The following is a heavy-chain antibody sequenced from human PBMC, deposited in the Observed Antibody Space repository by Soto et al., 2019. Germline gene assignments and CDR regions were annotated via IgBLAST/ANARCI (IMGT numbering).Heavy chain of an antibody. Sequence: XSVKVSCKASGYTFTSYAMHLVRHAPGQRLEWMGWINAGNGNTKYSQKFQGRVTITRDTSASTAYMELSSMRSEDTAVYYCARSIVVVTALDYWGQGTLVTVSS. V-gene: IGHV1-3*01. CDR1: GYTFTSYA. CDR2: INAGNGNT. CDR3: ARSIVVVTALDY. J-gene: IGHJ4*02. D-gene: IGHD2-21*02.